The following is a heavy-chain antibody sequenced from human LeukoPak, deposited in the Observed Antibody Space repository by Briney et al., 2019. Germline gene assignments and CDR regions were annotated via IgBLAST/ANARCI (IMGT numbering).Heavy chain of an antibody. D-gene: IGHD2-2*01. V-gene: IGHV4-34*01. CDR2: INHSGST. CDR1: GGSFSGYY. Sequence: SGTLSLTCAVYGGSFSGYYWSWIRQPPGKGLEWIGEINHSGSTNYNPSLKSRVTISVDTSKNQFSLKLSSVTAADTAVYYCARVDTVVVPAAIDYWGQGTLVTVSS. J-gene: IGHJ4*02. CDR3: ARVDTVVVPAAIDY.